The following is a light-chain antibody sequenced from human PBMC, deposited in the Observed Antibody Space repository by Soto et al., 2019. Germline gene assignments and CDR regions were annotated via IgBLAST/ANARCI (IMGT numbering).Light chain of an antibody. J-gene: IGKJ1*01. V-gene: IGKV3-15*01. CDR2: GAS. CDR1: QSVSIN. CDR3: QHYNNWPPWT. Sequence: EIVMTQSPATLSVSPGERATLSCRASQSVSINLAWYQQKPGQAPRLLIYGASTRATGIPARFSGSGSGTEFTLTISSRQSEDFAVYYCQHYNNWPPWTFGQGTKLEIK.